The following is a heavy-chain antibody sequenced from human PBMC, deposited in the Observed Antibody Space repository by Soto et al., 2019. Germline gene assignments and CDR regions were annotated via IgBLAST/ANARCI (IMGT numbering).Heavy chain of an antibody. J-gene: IGHJ5*01. V-gene: IGHV1-18*01. Sequence: QVQLVQPAAEVGKPGASVKVSCKASGYTFTTIRLSWVRQAPGQGLEWMGWLRPHNGETQYAQKFKGRVTMTADTSTTTAYMEVRSLRPDDTAVCDCARGRSGWYDFWGQGTLVAVSS. CDR1: GYTFTTIR. CDR2: LRPHNGET. D-gene: IGHD6-19*01. CDR3: ARGRSGWYDF.